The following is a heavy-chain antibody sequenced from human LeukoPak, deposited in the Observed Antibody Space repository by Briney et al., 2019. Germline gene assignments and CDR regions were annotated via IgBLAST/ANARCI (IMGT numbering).Heavy chain of an antibody. CDR1: GGTFSSYA. D-gene: IGHD7-27*01. V-gene: IGHV1-69*04. CDR3: ARELTGDNYYYGMDV. J-gene: IGHJ6*02. Sequence: ASVTVSCKASGGTFSSYAISWVRQAPGQGLEWMGRIIPILGIANYAQKFQGRVTITADKSTSTAYMELSSLRSEDTAVYYCARELTGDNYYYGMDVWGQGTTVTVSS. CDR2: IIPILGIA.